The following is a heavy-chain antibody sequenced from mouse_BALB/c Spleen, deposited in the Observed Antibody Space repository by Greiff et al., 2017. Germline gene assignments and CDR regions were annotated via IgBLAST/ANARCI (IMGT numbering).Heavy chain of an antibody. J-gene: IGHJ4*01. CDR3: ARWRDAYYAMDY. V-gene: IGHV1-4*02. Sequence: VQLQQSAAELARPGASVKMSCKASGYTFTSYTMHWVKQRPGQGLEWIGYINPSSGYTEYNQKFKDKTTLTADKSSSTAYMQLSSLTSEDSAVYYCARWRDAYYAMDYWGQGTSVTVSS. CDR2: INPSSGYT. CDR1: GYTFTSYT.